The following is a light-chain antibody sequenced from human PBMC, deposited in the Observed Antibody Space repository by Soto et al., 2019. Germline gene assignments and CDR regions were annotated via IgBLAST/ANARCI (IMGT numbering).Light chain of an antibody. V-gene: IGLV2-23*01. CDR1: SSDVGNYNL. Sequence: QSVLTQPASVSGSPGQSITISCTGTSSDVGNYNLVSWYQQHPGKAPKLMIYEDIERPSGVSDRFSGSKSGNTASLTISGLQAEDEADYYCCSDARSNFVLGTGTKLTVL. J-gene: IGLJ1*01. CDR3: CSDARSNFV. CDR2: EDI.